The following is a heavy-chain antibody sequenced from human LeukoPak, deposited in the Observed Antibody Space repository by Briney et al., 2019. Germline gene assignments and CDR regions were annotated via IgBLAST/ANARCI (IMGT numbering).Heavy chain of an antibody. D-gene: IGHD2-2*01. Sequence: KPSETLSLTCTVSGVSISSYYWSWIRQPAGKGLEWIGRIYTSGSTNYNPSLKSRVTMSVDTSKNQFSLKLSPVTAADTAVYYCARDPLRGPAALYFDYWGQGTLVTVSS. V-gene: IGHV4-4*07. CDR2: IYTSGST. J-gene: IGHJ4*02. CDR3: ARDPLRGPAALYFDY. CDR1: GVSISSYY.